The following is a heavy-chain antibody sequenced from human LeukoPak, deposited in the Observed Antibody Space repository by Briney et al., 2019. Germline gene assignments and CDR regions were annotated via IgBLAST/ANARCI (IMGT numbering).Heavy chain of an antibody. V-gene: IGHV3-53*01. D-gene: IGHD1-26*01. Sequence: GGSLILSCAASGFTVSSNYMSWVRQAPGKGLEWVSVIYSGGSTYYADSVKGRFTISRDNSKNTLYLQMNSLRAEDTAVYYCARYIVGATKYYFDYWGQGTLVTVSS. CDR1: GFTVSSNY. CDR2: IYSGGST. J-gene: IGHJ4*02. CDR3: ARYIVGATKYYFDY.